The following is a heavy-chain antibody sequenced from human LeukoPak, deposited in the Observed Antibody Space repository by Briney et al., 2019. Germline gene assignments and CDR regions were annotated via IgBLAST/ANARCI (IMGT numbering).Heavy chain of an antibody. D-gene: IGHD2-2*01. CDR3: SRDCSRTTCYQN. Sequence: GASVKDSCKASGYTFTGYYMHWVRQAPGQGLEWMGWINPNNGGTNYAQKFQGRVTMTRDTSISTAYMELSRLRSDDTAVYYCSRDCSRTTCYQNWGQGTLVTVSS. CDR1: GYTFTGYY. J-gene: IGHJ4*02. CDR2: INPNNGGT. V-gene: IGHV1-2*02.